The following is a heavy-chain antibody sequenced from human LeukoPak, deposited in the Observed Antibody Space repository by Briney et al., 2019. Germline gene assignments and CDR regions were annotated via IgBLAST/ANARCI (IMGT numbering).Heavy chain of an antibody. V-gene: IGHV1-2*02. CDR1: GRTFSSYA. J-gene: IGHJ4*02. CDR3: ARDSLGPTDY. Sequence: ASVKVSCKASGRTFSSYAISWVRQAPGQGLEWMGWISPNNGNTLYAQKFQGRVTMTRETSISTAYMEVTSLRSDDTAVYYCARDSLGPTDYWGQGTLVTVSS. CDR2: ISPNNGNT.